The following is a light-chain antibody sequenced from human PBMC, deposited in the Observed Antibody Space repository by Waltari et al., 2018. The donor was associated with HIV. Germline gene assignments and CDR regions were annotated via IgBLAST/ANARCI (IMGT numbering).Light chain of an antibody. CDR2: EVS. V-gene: IGLV2-14*01. CDR1: SSDVGGYNY. CDR3: SSYTSSSPWV. J-gene: IGLJ3*02. Sequence: QSALTQPASVSGSPGQSITISCTGTSSDVGGYNYVSWYQQHPGNAPKRMIYEVSNRPSWVSNRFSGSKSGNTASLTISGLQAEDEADYYCSSYTSSSPWVFGGGTKLTVL.